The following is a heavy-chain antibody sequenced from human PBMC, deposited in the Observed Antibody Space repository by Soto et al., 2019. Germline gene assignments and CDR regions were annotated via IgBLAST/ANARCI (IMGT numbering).Heavy chain of an antibody. CDR2: ISGSGGST. D-gene: IGHD2-2*01. Sequence: GGSLRLSCAASGFTFSSYAMSWVRQAPGKGLEWVSAISGSGGSTYYADSVKGRFTISRDNSKNTLYLQMNSLRAEDMAVYYCAKADIVVVPAAYYFDYWGQGTLVTVSS. CDR3: AKADIVVVPAAYYFDY. V-gene: IGHV3-23*01. J-gene: IGHJ4*02. CDR1: GFTFSSYA.